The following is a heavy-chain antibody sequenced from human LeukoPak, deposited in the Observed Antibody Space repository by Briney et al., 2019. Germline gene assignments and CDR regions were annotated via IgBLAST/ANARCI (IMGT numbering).Heavy chain of an antibody. CDR3: ARGDAFSGDH. J-gene: IGHJ4*02. V-gene: IGHV3-7*04. Sequence: GGSLRLSCAVSGFSFTNFWMSWVRQAPGRGLERVANIHAEGNEKNHVESVKGRFTITRDNTKNLLFLQMNGLRVEDTAVYYCARGDAFSGDHWGQGTLVTVSS. CDR1: GFSFTNFW. CDR2: IHAEGNEK.